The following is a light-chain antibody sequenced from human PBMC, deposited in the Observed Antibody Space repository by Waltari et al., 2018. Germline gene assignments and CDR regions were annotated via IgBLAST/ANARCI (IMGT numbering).Light chain of an antibody. CDR2: DAN. CDR3: GTWDSSLAVWM. Sequence: QSLLTQPPSLSAAPGQRVTIYCSGTSPNIGGNDVFWYQQFPGKAPRLLIYDANSRPAGIPDRFSGSKSATSASLASSRLQTGDEADYYCGTWDSSLAVWMFGGGTRLTVL. V-gene: IGLV1-51*02. J-gene: IGLJ3*02. CDR1: SPNIGGND.